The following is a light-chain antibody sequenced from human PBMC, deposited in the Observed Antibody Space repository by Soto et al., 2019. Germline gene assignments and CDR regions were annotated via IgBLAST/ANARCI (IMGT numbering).Light chain of an antibody. CDR3: QQRSNWPWM. J-gene: IGKJ1*01. CDR2: DAS. Sequence: EIVLTQSPATLSLSPGERATLSCRASQSVSSYLAWYQQRPGQAPRLLIYDASNRATGIPARFSGSGSGTDFTLTISSLEPEDFEVYYCQQRSNWPWMFGQGN. V-gene: IGKV3-11*01. CDR1: QSVSSY.